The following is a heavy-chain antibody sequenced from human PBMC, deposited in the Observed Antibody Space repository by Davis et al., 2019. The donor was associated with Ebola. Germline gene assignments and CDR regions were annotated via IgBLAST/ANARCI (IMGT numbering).Heavy chain of an antibody. Sequence: PGGSLRLSCTVSGGSISSYYWSWIRQPPGKGLEWIGYIYYSGSTNYNPSLKSRVTISVDTSKNQFSLKLSSVTAADTAVYYCARGRKDYGDFVSYWYFDLWGRGTLVTVSS. D-gene: IGHD4-17*01. J-gene: IGHJ2*01. V-gene: IGHV4-59*01. CDR3: ARGRKDYGDFVSYWYFDL. CDR1: GGSISSYY. CDR2: IYYSGST.